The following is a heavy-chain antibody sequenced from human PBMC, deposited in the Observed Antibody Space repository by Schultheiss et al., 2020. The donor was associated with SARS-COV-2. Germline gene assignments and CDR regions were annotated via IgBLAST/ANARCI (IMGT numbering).Heavy chain of an antibody. Sequence: GESLKISCAASGLTFSRFGMHWVRQAPGKGLEWMATISYDGSISYYADSVKGRFTISRDDSKNTLYLQVNSLRAEDTAIYYCAKDGQLGALYYFDYWGQGTPVTVSS. V-gene: IGHV3-30*18. CDR3: AKDGQLGALYYFDY. CDR1: GLTFSRFG. D-gene: IGHD1-26*01. CDR2: ISYDGSIS. J-gene: IGHJ4*02.